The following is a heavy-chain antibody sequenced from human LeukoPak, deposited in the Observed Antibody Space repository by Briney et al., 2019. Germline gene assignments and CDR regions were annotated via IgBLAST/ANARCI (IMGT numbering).Heavy chain of an antibody. J-gene: IGHJ4*02. Sequence: GGSLRLSCAASAFSLNAYNMNWVRQAPGKGLEWVSSISYTGTYIYYADSVKGRFTISRDNAKNSLYLQMNSLRAEDTALYYCAKGNRGIVGYFDYWGQGTLVTVSS. CDR1: AFSLNAYN. V-gene: IGHV3-21*04. CDR3: AKGNRGIVGYFDY. D-gene: IGHD1-26*01. CDR2: ISYTGTYI.